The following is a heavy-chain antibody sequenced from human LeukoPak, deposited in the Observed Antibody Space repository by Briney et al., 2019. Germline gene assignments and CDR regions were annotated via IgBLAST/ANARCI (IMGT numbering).Heavy chain of an antibody. V-gene: IGHV3-48*03. CDR2: ISSSGSTI. CDR3: ARDAHCRGGSAYGFDY. J-gene: IGHJ4*02. Sequence: GGSLRLSCAASGFTFSSYEMNWVRQAPGKGLEWVSYISSSGSTIYYADSVKGRFTISRDNAKNTLYLQMNSLRAEDTAVYYFARDAHCRGGSAYGFDYWGQGTLVTVSS. CDR1: GFTFSSYE. D-gene: IGHD2-15*01.